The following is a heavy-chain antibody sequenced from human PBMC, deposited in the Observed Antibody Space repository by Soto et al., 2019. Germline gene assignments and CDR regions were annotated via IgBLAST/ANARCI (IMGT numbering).Heavy chain of an antibody. CDR2: ISYDGSNK. Sequence: QVQLVESGGGVVQPGRSLRLSCAASGFTFSSYGMHWVRQAPGKGLEWVAVISYDGSNKYYVDSVKGRFTISRDNSKNTLYLQMNSLRAEDTAVYYCAKSEWELRDYFDYWGQGTLVTVSS. J-gene: IGHJ4*02. CDR1: GFTFSSYG. CDR3: AKSEWELRDYFDY. V-gene: IGHV3-30*18. D-gene: IGHD1-26*01.